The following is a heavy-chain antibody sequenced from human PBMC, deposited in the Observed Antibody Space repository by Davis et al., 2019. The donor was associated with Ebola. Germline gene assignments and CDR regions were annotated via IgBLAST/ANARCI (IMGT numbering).Heavy chain of an antibody. CDR1: GFTFSNAW. CDR3: TTQKQWLDLGAFDY. Sequence: PGGSLRLSCAVSGFTFSNAWMSWVRQAPGKGLEWVGRIKSKTDGGTTDYAAPVKGRFTISRDDSKNTLYLQMNSLKTEDTAVYYCTTQKQWLDLGAFDYWGQGTLVTVSS. D-gene: IGHD6-19*01. J-gene: IGHJ4*02. CDR2: IKSKTDGGTT. V-gene: IGHV3-15*01.